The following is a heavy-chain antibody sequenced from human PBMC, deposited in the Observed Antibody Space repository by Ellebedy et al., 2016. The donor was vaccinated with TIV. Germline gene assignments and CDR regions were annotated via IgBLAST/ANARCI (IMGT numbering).Heavy chain of an antibody. CDR2: INHSGST. Sequence: SETLSLTXAVYGGSFSGYYWSWIRQPPGKGLEWIGEINHSGSTNYNPSLKSRVTISVDTSKNQFSLKLSSVTAADTAVYYCAREYQLLYYYYYMDVWGKGTTVTVSS. CDR1: GGSFSGYY. V-gene: IGHV4-34*01. J-gene: IGHJ6*03. CDR3: AREYQLLYYYYYMDV. D-gene: IGHD2-2*01.